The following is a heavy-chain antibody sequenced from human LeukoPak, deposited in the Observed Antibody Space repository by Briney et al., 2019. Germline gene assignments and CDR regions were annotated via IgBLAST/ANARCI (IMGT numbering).Heavy chain of an antibody. CDR2: ISSSGNTM. CDR1: GFTFSNYE. CDR3: ARDESGDYDFDC. D-gene: IGHD4-17*01. J-gene: IGHJ4*02. Sequence: PGGSLRLSCVGSGFTFSNYEMNWVRQAPGKGLEWVSHISSSGNTMHYADSVKGRFTISKDNAKNSLYLQMNSLRAEDTAVYYCARDESGDYDFDCWGQGTLVTVSS. V-gene: IGHV3-48*03.